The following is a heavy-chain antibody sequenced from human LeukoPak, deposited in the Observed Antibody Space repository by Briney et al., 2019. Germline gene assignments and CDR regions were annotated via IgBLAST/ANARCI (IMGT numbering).Heavy chain of an antibody. CDR1: GFTFSSYW. J-gene: IGHJ4*01. CDR3: STEPRSLLF. D-gene: IGHD4-17*01. Sequence: GGSLRLSCAASGFTFSSYWMNWVRQAPGKGLEWVSYISGSGSSIHYSDSVKGRFTISRDNAKNSLYLQLNSLRPEDTALYYCSTEPRSLLFWGHGTLVTVSS. V-gene: IGHV3-48*04. CDR2: ISGSGSSI.